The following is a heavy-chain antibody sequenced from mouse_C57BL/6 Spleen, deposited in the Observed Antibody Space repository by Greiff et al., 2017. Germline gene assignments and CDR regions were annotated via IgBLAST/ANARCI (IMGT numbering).Heavy chain of an antibody. D-gene: IGHD2-4*01. CDR2: INPGSGGT. J-gene: IGHJ3*01. V-gene: IGHV1-54*01. Sequence: VQLQPSGAELVRPGTSVKVSCKASGYAFTNYLIEWVKQRPGQGLEWIGVINPGSGGTNYNEKFKGKATLTANKSSSTAYMQLSSLTSEDSAVYFCARSNYDYEFAYWGQGTLVTVSA. CDR3: ARSNYDYEFAY. CDR1: GYAFTNYL.